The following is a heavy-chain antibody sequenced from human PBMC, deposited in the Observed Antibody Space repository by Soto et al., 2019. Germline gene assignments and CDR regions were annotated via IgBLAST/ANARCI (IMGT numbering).Heavy chain of an antibody. D-gene: IGHD2-15*01. J-gene: IGHJ4*02. CDR3: ARAYGGRFDY. Sequence: GGSLKISCKGSGYSFTTNWIGWVRQMPGKGPGWMGIIYPSDSDTGYSPSFQGQVTISADKSISTAHLQWSSLEASDTAMYYCARAYGGRFDYWGQGTLVTVSS. V-gene: IGHV5-51*01. CDR2: IYPSDSDT. CDR1: GYSFTTNW.